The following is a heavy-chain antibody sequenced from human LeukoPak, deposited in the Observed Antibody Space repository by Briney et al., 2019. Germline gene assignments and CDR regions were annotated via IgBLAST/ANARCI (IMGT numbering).Heavy chain of an antibody. Sequence: ASVTVSYKASGYSFTTYWIHWVRQAPGQGRERMGCMNPDSGVTGYAQTFQGRVTMTRDTSINTAYMHLSSLRPDDTAVYFCARDPGYLQPDYWGQGTLVTVPS. CDR2: MNPDSGVT. D-gene: IGHD1-1*01. CDR3: ARDPGYLQPDY. CDR1: GYSFTTYW. J-gene: IGHJ4*02. V-gene: IGHV1-2*02.